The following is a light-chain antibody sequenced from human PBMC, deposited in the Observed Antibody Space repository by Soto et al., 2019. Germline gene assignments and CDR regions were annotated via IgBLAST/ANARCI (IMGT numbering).Light chain of an antibody. CDR2: GAS. J-gene: IGKJ1*01. V-gene: IGKV3-15*01. CDR3: QQYNNWWT. CDR1: QSVSSS. Sequence: EIVMTQSPATLSVSPLEIAALSGRASQSVSSSLAWYQQKPGQAPRLLIYGASTRATGFPARFSGSGSGTEFTLTISSLQSEDFAVYYCQQYNNWWTFGQGTKVDI.